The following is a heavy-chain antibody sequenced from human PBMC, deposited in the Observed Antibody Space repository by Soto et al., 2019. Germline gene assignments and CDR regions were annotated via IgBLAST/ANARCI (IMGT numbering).Heavy chain of an antibody. CDR2: FYTSGNT. Sequence: SETLSLTCTVSGGSVSSYYWSWIRQPAGKGLEWIGRFYTSGNTNYNASLKSRVTMSLDTSKNQFSLKLSSVTAADTAVYFCASDSTGWFDPWGQGTLVTVSS. CDR1: GGSVSSYY. J-gene: IGHJ5*02. CDR3: ASDSTGWFDP. D-gene: IGHD7-27*01. V-gene: IGHV4-4*07.